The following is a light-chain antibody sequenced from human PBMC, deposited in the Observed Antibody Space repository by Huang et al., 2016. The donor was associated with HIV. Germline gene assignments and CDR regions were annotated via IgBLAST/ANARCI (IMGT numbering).Light chain of an antibody. J-gene: IGKJ2*01. V-gene: IGKV3-20*01. CDR1: QSVTNNY. Sequence: EIVLTQSPGTLSLSPGERATLSCRASQSVTNNYLAGYQQKPGQDPRLVIYGASSRATGIPDRFSGSGSGTDFTLTISRLEPDDFVVYYCQQYGGSPRTFGQGTKLEIK. CDR3: QQYGGSPRT. CDR2: GAS.